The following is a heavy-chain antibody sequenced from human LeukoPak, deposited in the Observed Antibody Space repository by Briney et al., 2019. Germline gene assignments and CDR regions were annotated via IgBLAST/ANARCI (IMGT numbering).Heavy chain of an antibody. CDR2: MNPNSGNT. D-gene: IGHD3-22*01. V-gene: IGHV1-8*01. CDR1: GYTFTSYD. CDR3: AKDTLPYYYDSSGSAYMDV. Sequence: HGASVKVSCKASGYTFTSYDINWVRQATGQGLEWMGWMNPNSGNTGYAQKFQGRVTMTRNTSISTAYMELSSLRSEDMALYYCAKDTLPYYYDSSGSAYMDVWGKGTTVTVSS. J-gene: IGHJ6*03.